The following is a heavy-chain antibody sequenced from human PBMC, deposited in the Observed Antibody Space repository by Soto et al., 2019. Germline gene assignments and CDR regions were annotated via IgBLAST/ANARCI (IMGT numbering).Heavy chain of an antibody. D-gene: IGHD4-17*01. V-gene: IGHV3-21*01. CDR3: AREIDYGDSKLYYYYYGMDV. J-gene: IGHJ6*02. CDR1: GFTFSSYS. Sequence: PGGSLRLSCAASGFTFSSYSMNWVRQAPGKGLEWVSSISSSSSYIYYADSVKGRFTISRDNAKNSLYLQMNSLRAEDTAVYYCAREIDYGDSKLYYYYYGMDVWGQGNTVTVSS. CDR2: ISSSSSYI.